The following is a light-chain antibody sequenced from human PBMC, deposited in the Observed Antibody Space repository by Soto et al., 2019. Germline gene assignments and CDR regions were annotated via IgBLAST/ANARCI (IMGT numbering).Light chain of an antibody. Sequence: EILMTQSPATLSVSPGERATLSGRSSQSVNIYLAWYQQKPGQAPRLLIFGASSRATGIPARFSGSGSGTEFNLTISSLQSEDFAVYFCQQYDDWLRLTFGEGTKVEIK. CDR2: GAS. CDR3: QQYDDWLRLT. J-gene: IGKJ4*01. V-gene: IGKV3D-15*01. CDR1: QSVNIY.